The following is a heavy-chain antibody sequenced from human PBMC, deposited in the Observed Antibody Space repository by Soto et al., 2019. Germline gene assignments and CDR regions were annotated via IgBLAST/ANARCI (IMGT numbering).Heavy chain of an antibody. Sequence: QVQLVQSGAEVREPGASVKVSCKASGYSFTRLDINWVRQTAGQGLEWMGWMQPSTGRTGYAQKFPGRVTMTRDTSINTAYMELTTLTSDDTAFYYCARGVSAGVDYWGQGTLVTVSS. D-gene: IGHD1-26*01. CDR2: MQPSTGRT. CDR1: GYSFTRLD. J-gene: IGHJ4*02. V-gene: IGHV1-8*01. CDR3: ARGVSAGVDY.